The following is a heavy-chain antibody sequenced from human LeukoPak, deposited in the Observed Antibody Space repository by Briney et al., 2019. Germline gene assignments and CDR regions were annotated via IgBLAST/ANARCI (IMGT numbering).Heavy chain of an antibody. J-gene: IGHJ4*02. CDR3: AKDQGEAVAAPFDC. CDR2: IRYDGSNK. V-gene: IGHV3-30*02. CDR1: GFTFSSYG. Sequence: GGSLRLSCAASGFTFSSYGMHWVRQAPGKGLEWVAFIRYDGSNKYYADSVKGRFTISRDNSKNTLYLQMNSLRAEDTAVYYCAKDQGEAVAAPFDCWGQGTLVTVSS. D-gene: IGHD6-19*01.